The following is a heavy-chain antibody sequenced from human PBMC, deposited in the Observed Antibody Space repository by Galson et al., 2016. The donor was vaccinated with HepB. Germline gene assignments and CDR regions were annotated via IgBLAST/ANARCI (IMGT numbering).Heavy chain of an antibody. Sequence: SVKVSCKVSGGTFSTYAVSWVRQAPGQRLEWMGGIMPLLNTPRYAQRFQGRVTISADQSTSTVYMEVTSLRSEDTAVYYCARTSSDTFMVFAYWGQGALLTVST. V-gene: IGHV1-69*10. CDR2: IMPLLNTP. J-gene: IGHJ4*02. D-gene: IGHD5-18*01. CDR3: ARTSSDTFMVFAY. CDR1: GGTFSTYA.